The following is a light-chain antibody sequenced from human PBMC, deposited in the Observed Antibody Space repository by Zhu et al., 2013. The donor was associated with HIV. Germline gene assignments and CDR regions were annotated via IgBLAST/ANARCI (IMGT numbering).Light chain of an antibody. J-gene: IGKJ2*03. CDR1: QSIRSN. Sequence: EIVMTQSPATVSVSPGERVSVSCRASQSIRSNLAWYQQKPGQAPRLLIYYASSRASGVPVRFSGSGSGTEFTFTISSLQSEDFAVYYCHQYIDWHSFGQGTKLEVK. V-gene: IGKV3-15*01. CDR3: HQYIDWHS. CDR2: YAS.